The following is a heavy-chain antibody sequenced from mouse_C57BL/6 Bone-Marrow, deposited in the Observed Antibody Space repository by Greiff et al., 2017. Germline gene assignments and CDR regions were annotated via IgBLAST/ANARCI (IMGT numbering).Heavy chain of an antibody. CDR3: ARKGAYDGWFAY. CDR2: IDPSDSYT. D-gene: IGHD2-12*01. CDR1: GYTFTSYW. Sequence: QVQLQQPGAELVKPGASVKLSCKASGYTFTSYWMQWVKQRPGQGLEWIGEIDPSDSYTNYNQKFKGNATLTVDTSSSTAYMQLGSLTSEDSAVYYCARKGAYDGWFAYWGQGTLVTVSA. V-gene: IGHV1-50*01. J-gene: IGHJ3*01.